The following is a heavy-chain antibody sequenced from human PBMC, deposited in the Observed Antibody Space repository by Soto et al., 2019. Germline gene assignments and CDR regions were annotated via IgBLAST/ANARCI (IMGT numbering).Heavy chain of an antibody. J-gene: IGHJ4*02. Sequence: ASVKVSCKASGYTFTSYGISWVRQAPGQGLEWMGWISAYNGNTNYAQKLQGRVTMTTDTSTSTAYMELRSLRSGDTAVYYCARHAADFWSGYYYYFDYWGQGTLVTVSS. V-gene: IGHV1-18*01. CDR1: GYTFTSYG. CDR3: ARHAADFWSGYYYYFDY. D-gene: IGHD3-3*01. CDR2: ISAYNGNT.